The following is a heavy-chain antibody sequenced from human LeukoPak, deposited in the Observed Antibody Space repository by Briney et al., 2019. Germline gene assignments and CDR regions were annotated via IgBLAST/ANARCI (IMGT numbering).Heavy chain of an antibody. CDR2: IRRRAYGGTS. D-gene: IGHD3-22*01. CDR1: GVKLCDYT. J-gene: IGHJ4*02. CDR3: TTNEDDNALVVVIPGDY. V-gene: IGHV3-49*04. Sequence: GRSLRLSCSVSGVKLCDYTIIWVRQAPGKGLEWVGFIRRRAYGGTSNYAASVKGRFSISRDDSQNIAYLQMSSLKTEDTAIYYCTTNEDDNALVVVIPGDYWGQGTLVTVSS.